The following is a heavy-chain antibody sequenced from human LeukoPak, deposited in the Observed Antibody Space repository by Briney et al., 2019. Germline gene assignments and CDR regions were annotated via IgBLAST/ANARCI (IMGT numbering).Heavy chain of an antibody. Sequence: PSETLSLTCAVSGGSISSGGYSWSWIRQPPGKGLEWIGYIYHSGSTYYNPSLKSRVTISVDTSKNQFSLKLSSVTAADTAVYYCARVKGYYDFWSGQNYGMDVRGQGTTVTVSS. J-gene: IGHJ6*02. V-gene: IGHV4-30-2*05. CDR3: ARVKGYYDFWSGQNYGMDV. CDR1: GGSISSGGYS. D-gene: IGHD3-3*01. CDR2: IYHSGST.